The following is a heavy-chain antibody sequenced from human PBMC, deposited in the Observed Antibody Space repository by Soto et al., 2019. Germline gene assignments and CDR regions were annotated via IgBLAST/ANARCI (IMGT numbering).Heavy chain of an antibody. J-gene: IGHJ4*02. CDR3: AREGGGQSIAARGGFDY. CDR1: GGSISSGDYY. CDR2: IYYSGST. V-gene: IGHV4-30-4*01. Sequence: PSETLSLTCTVSGGSISSGDYYWSWIRQPPGKGLEWIGYIYYSGSTYYNPSLKSRVTISVDTSKNQFSLKLSSVTAADTAVYYCAREGGGQSIAARGGFDYWGQGTLVTVSS. D-gene: IGHD6-6*01.